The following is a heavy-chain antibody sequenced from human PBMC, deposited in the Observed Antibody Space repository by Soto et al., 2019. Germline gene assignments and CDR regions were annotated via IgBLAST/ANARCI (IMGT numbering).Heavy chain of an antibody. CDR1: GGTFSSSA. CDR3: ARDRALGYCSGTSCPPYGMDV. Sequence: QVQLVQSGAEVKKPGSSVKVSCKASGGTFSSSAISWVRQAPGQGLEWMGGIIPIFGTANYAQKFQGRVTITADESTNTAYMELSSLRAEDTAVYYCARDRALGYCSGTSCPPYGMDVWGQGTTVTVSS. J-gene: IGHJ6*02. CDR2: IIPIFGTA. V-gene: IGHV1-69*01. D-gene: IGHD2-2*01.